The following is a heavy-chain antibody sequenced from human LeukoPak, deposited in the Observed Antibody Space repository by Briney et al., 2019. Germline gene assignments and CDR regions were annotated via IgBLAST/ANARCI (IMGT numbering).Heavy chain of an antibody. CDR1: GGSISSYY. D-gene: IGHD1-14*01. V-gene: IGHV4-34*01. Sequence: SETLSLTCTVSGGSISSYYWSWIRQPPGKGLEWIGEINHSGSTNYNPSLKSRVTISVDTSKNQFSLKLSSVTAADTAVYYCARECPPTRRQKNRVAYMDVWGKGTTVTVSS. CDR3: ARECPPTRRQKNRVAYMDV. CDR2: INHSGST. J-gene: IGHJ6*03.